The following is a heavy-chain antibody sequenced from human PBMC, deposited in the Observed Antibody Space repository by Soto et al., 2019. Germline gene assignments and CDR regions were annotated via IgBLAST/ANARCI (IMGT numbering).Heavy chain of an antibody. Sequence: EAQLSESGGDLVQPGGSLRLSCAASGFTFSSHGMDWVRQAPGKGLEWISGLSRGGGATYYADSVKGRFTISRDNSKNTLELIRNRLRVEDTAVYHCVGDVQYRPEGYDIWGQGTMVTVAS. D-gene: IGHD5-12*01. J-gene: IGHJ3*02. CDR1: GFTFSSHG. CDR3: VGDVQYRPEGYDI. CDR2: LSRGGGAT. V-gene: IGHV3-23*01.